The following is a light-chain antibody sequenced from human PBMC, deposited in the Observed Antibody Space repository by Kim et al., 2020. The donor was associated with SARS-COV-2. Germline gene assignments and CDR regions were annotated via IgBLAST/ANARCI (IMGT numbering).Light chain of an antibody. V-gene: IGKV1-33*01. CDR2: DAS. CDR3: QQYDNLPPLT. Sequence: DIQMTQSPFSLSASVGDRVTITCQASQDISNYLNWYQQKPGKAPKLLIYDASNLETGVPSRFSGSGSGTDFTFTISSLQPEDIATYYCQQYDNLPPLTFGGGTKVEI. CDR1: QDISNY. J-gene: IGKJ4*01.